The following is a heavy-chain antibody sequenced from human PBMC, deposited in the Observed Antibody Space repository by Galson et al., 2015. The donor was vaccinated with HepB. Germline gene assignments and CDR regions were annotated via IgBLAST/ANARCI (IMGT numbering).Heavy chain of an antibody. CDR1: GFTFSSYT. Sequence: SLRLSCAASGFTFSSYTMNWVRQAPGKGLEWVSYISSSSSYIYYADSVKGRFTISRDNAKNSLYLQMNSLRAEDTAVYYCARPPTVYDAFDIWGQGTMVTVSS. CDR3: ARPPTVYDAFDI. J-gene: IGHJ3*02. V-gene: IGHV3-21*01. D-gene: IGHD4-17*01. CDR2: ISSSSSYI.